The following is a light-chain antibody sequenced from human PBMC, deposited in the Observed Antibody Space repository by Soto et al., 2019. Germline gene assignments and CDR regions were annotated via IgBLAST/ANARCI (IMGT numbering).Light chain of an antibody. CDR2: EVS. CDR3: SSYTSSSTLS. V-gene: IGLV2-14*01. J-gene: IGLJ1*01. CDR1: SSDVGGYNY. Sequence: QSVLTQPASVSGSPGQSITISCTGTSSDVGGYNYVSWYQQHPGKAPKLMIYEVSNQPSGVSNRFSGSKSGNTASLTISGLQAEDEADYYCSSYTSSSTLSFGTGTKVTVL.